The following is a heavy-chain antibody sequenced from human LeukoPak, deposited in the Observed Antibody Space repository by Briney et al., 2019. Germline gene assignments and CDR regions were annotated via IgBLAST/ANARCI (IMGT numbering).Heavy chain of an antibody. CDR3: ARVAARPRYYYYYGMDV. Sequence: GGSLRLSCAASGFTVSSNYMSWVRQAPGKGLEWGSVIYSGGSTYYADSVKGRFAISRDNSKNTLYLQMNSLRAEDTAVYYCARVAARPRYYYYYGMDVWGQGTTVTVSS. J-gene: IGHJ6*02. CDR1: GFTVSSNY. V-gene: IGHV3-53*01. D-gene: IGHD6-6*01. CDR2: IYSGGST.